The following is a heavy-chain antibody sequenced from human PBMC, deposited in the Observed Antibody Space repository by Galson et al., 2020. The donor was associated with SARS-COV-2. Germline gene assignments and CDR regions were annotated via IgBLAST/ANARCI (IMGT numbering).Heavy chain of an antibody. CDR2: IYYSGRT. CDR3: ARGPGYCGGAVCCYCYGMDV. V-gene: IGHV4-30-4*01. CDR1: GGSISRGDYY. D-gene: IGHD2-21*01. Sequence: SETLSLTCNVSGGSISRGDYYWSWIHQPPGKGLEWIGYIYYSGRTNYNPSLQNRLTLSVDMSKNQFSLSLGSVTAADTAVYYCARGPGYCGGAVCCYCYGMDVWGQGITVTVAS. J-gene: IGHJ6*02.